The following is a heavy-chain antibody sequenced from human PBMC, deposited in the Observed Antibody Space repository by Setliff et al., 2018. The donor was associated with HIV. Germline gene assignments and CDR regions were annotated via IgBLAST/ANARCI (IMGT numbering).Heavy chain of an antibody. J-gene: IGHJ6*02. CDR3: ATDRVKNYTFWSGYYYHYDVDV. V-gene: IGHV3-66*01. D-gene: IGHD3-3*01. Sequence: GGSLRLSCAAPGLTFKNYWIHWVRQAPGQGLEWVSIINSDDYTKYADSLKGRFTISRDDSKNKLYLQMNSLKTEDTAVYYCATDRVKNYTFWSGYYYHYDVDVWGQGTTVTVSS. CDR1: GLTFKNYW. CDR2: INSDDYT.